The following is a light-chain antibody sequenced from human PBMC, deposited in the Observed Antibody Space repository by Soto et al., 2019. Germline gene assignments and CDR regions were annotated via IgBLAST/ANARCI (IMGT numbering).Light chain of an antibody. CDR3: LQHDRYPRT. V-gene: IGKV1-17*01. CDR1: QGIRND. Sequence: DIQMTQSPSSLSASVGDRVTITCRASQGIRNDLAWYQQKPEKAPRRLISAASRLHSGVPSRFSGSGSGTDFTLTSSRLQPEDFATYYCLQHDRYPRTFGQGTKVE. CDR2: AAS. J-gene: IGKJ1*01.